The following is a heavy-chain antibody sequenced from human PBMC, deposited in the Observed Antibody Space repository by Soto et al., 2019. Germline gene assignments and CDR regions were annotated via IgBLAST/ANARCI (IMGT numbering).Heavy chain of an antibody. CDR3: ARDYSSGWYPPYYYGMDV. D-gene: IGHD6-19*01. Sequence: SVKVSCKASGGTFSSYTISWVRQAPGQGLEWMGRIIPILGIANYAQKFQGRVTITADKSTSTAYMELSSLRSEDTAVYYCARDYSSGWYPPYYYGMDVWGQGTTVTVSS. CDR2: IIPILGIA. J-gene: IGHJ6*02. V-gene: IGHV1-69*04. CDR1: GGTFSSYT.